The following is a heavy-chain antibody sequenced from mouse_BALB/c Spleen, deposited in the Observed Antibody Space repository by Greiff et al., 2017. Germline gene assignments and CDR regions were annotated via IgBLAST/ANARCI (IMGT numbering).Heavy chain of an antibody. V-gene: IGHV6-6*02. J-gene: IGHJ4*01. D-gene: IGHD2-14*01. CDR2: IRLKSNNYAT. CDR3: TRGYRYAYYAMDY. CDR1: GFTFSNYW. Sequence: EVHLVESGGGLVQPGGSMKLSCVASGFTFSNYWMNWVRQSPEKGLEWVAEIRLKSNNYATHYAESVKGRFTISRDDSKSSVYLQMNNLRAEDTGIYYCTRGYRYAYYAMDYWGQGTSVTVSS.